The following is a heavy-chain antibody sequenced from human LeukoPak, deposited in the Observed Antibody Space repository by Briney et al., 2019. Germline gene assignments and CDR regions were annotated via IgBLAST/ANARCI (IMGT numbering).Heavy chain of an antibody. V-gene: IGHV3-64*01. CDR3: ARDIARDGFLYYFDY. CDR2: ISSNGGST. Sequence: GGSLRLSCAASGFTFSSYAMHWVRQAPGKGLEYVSAISSNGGSTYYANSVKGRFTISRDNSKNTLYLQMGSLRAEDMAVYYCARDIARDGFLYYFDYWGQGTLVTVSS. D-gene: IGHD5-24*01. CDR1: GFTFSSYA. J-gene: IGHJ4*02.